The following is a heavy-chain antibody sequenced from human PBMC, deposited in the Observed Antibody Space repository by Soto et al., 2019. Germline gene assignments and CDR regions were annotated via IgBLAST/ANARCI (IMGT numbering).Heavy chain of an antibody. J-gene: IGHJ6*02. CDR2: IIPIFGTE. Sequence: QVQLVQSGDEVKKPGSSVRVSCKASGGTFSSYAISWVRQAPGQGLEWMGGIIPIFGTENYAQKFQGRVTITADDSTRTAYMELSSLRSEDTVVYYCARDRIAGSKYYYGMDVWGQGTTVTVSS. CDR3: ARDRIAGSKYYYGMDV. V-gene: IGHV1-69*01. CDR1: GGTFSSYA. D-gene: IGHD6-13*01.